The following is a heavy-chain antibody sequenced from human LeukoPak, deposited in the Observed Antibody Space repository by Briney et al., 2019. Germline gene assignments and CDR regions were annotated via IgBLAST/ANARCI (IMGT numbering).Heavy chain of an antibody. J-gene: IGHJ6*03. CDR2: ISYIGST. CDR3: ARGRGMPMDV. Sequence: SETLSLTCAVSTDSFSSHYWTWIRQPPGKGLEWIGYISYIGSTNYNPSLKSRVTISIDTSKNQFSLKLSSVTAADTAVYYCARGRGMPMDVWGKGTTVTVSS. CDR1: TDSFSSHY. V-gene: IGHV4-59*11. D-gene: IGHD3-16*01.